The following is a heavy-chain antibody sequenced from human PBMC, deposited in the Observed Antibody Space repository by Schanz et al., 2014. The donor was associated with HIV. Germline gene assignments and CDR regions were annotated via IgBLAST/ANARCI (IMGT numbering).Heavy chain of an antibody. Sequence: QVHLVQSGAEVKKPGASVKVSCKASGYTFTSYDINWVRQATGQGLEWMGWMNPNSGNTGFAQKFQGRVTMTRNTSINTVYMEVSGLKSEDTAVYYCARKMSISNQWLRALYSNYGMDVWGQGTTVTVSS. J-gene: IGHJ6*02. CDR2: MNPNSGNT. CDR3: ARKMSISNQWLRALYSNYGMDV. CDR1: GYTFTSYD. D-gene: IGHD5-12*01. V-gene: IGHV1-8*01.